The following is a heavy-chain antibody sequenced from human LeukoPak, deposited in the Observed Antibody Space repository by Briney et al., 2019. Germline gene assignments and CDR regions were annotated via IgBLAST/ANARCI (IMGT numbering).Heavy chain of an antibody. CDR1: GYTFTSYG. Sequence: GASVKVSCKASGYTFTSYGISWVRQAPGQGLEWMGWISAYNGNTNYAQKLQGRVTMTRDTSISTAYMELSRLRSDDTAVYYCARDEEGNTAMDPVISGWFDPWGQGTLVTVSS. CDR2: ISAYNGNT. CDR3: ARDEEGNTAMDPVISGWFDP. V-gene: IGHV1-18*01. D-gene: IGHD5-18*01. J-gene: IGHJ5*02.